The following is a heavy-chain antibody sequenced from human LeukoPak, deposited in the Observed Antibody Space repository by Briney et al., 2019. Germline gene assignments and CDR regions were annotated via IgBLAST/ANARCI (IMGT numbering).Heavy chain of an antibody. CDR3: AKDGTEEMATSDAFDI. CDR2: ISGSGGST. CDR1: GFTFSSYS. V-gene: IGHV3-23*01. D-gene: IGHD5-24*01. Sequence: GGSLRLSCAASGFTFSSYSMNWVRQAPGKGLEWVSAISGSGGSTYYADSVKGRFTISRDNSKNTLYLQMNSLRAEDTAVYYCAKDGTEEMATSDAFDIWGQGTMVTVSS. J-gene: IGHJ3*02.